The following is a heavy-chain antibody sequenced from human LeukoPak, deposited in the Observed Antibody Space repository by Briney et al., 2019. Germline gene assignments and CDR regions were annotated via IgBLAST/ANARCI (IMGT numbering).Heavy chain of an antibody. J-gene: IGHJ6*04. V-gene: IGHV1-8*01. CDR2: MNPNSGRT. CDR3: ARDANYYDSRGPGYMDV. Sequence: ASVKVSCKASGYTLTSYDINWVRQATGQGLEWMGWMNPNSGRTGYAQNFQGRITITRNTSISTAYMELSSLRSEDTAVYYCARDANYYDSRGPGYMDVWGKGTTVTVSS. CDR1: GYTLTSYD. D-gene: IGHD3-22*01.